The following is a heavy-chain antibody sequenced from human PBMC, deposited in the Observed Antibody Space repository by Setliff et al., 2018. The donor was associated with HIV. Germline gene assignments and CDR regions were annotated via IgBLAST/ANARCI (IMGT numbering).Heavy chain of an antibody. CDR3: AKRAVQDGTVTSSNWFES. CDR1: GDSIGTYS. Sequence: SETLSLTCAVSGDSIGTYSWHWLRQPPGKGLEWIGYIYGSGGTGYNPSLTSRVTMSTDTPNNRFALKLTSVTAADTAVYYCAKRAVQDGTVTSSNWFESWGRGTLVTVSS. J-gene: IGHJ5*01. D-gene: IGHD1-7*01. V-gene: IGHV4-4*09. CDR2: IYGSGGT.